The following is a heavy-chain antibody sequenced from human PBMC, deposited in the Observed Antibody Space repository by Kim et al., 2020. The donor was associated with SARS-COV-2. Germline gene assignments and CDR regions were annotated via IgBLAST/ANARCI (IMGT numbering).Heavy chain of an antibody. J-gene: IGHJ4*02. Sequence: STSYADSVKGRFTISRGNAKNTLFLLMNSLRAEDTAVYYCATIAAAGVDYWGQGTLVTVSS. CDR3: ATIAAAGVDY. CDR2: ST. D-gene: IGHD6-13*01. V-gene: IGHV3-74*01.